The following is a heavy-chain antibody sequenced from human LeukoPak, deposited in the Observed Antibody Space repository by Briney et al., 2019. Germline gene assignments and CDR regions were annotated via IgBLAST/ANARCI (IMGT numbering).Heavy chain of an antibody. Sequence: PSQTLSLTCTVSGASIRSGDYYWSWIRQLPGKGLEWIGYIYDSGSTYYNPSLKSRITISVDTSENRFSLKLSSVTATDTAVYYCARGRRELKYGPDYWGQGTVVTVSS. CDR1: GASIRSGDYY. J-gene: IGHJ4*02. CDR2: IYDSGST. CDR3: ARGRRELKYGPDY. D-gene: IGHD2/OR15-2a*01. V-gene: IGHV4-30-4*01.